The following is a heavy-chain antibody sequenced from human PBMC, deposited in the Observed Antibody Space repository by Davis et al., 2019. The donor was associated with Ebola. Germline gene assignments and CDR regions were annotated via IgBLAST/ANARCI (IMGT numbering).Heavy chain of an antibody. CDR1: GFTFSTTW. CDR3: AREGVELERYYYYYGIDV. CDR2: TKSDGSST. V-gene: IGHV3-74*01. J-gene: IGHJ6*02. D-gene: IGHD1-1*01. Sequence: HTGGSLRLSCAVSGFTFSTTWMHWVRQAPGKGLVWVSRTKSDGSSTSYADSVKGRFTISRDNAKNTLYMQMNSLRAEDTAVYYCAREGVELERYYYYYGIDVWGQGTTVTVSS.